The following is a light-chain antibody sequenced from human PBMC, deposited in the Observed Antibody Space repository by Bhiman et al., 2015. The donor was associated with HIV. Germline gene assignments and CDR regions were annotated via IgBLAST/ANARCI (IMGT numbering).Light chain of an antibody. CDR3: QVWDNTNDHQGV. J-gene: IGLJ1*01. CDR2: FDR. CDR1: NIGDKS. Sequence: GPGKTARIICGGNNIGDKSVHWYQQKPGQAPVLVIHFDRDRPSGIPERFSGSNSGNTATLTISRVEAGDEADYYCQVWDNTNDHQGVFGTGTKVTVL. V-gene: IGLV3-21*04.